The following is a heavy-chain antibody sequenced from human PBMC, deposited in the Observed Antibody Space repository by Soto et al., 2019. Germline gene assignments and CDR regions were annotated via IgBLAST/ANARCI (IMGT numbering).Heavy chain of an antibody. V-gene: IGHV4-34*01. CDR1: GGSFSGYY. CDR2: INHSGST. J-gene: IGHJ6*02. D-gene: IGHD3-3*01. Sequence: SETLSLTCAVYGGSFSGYYWSWIRQPPGKGLEWIGEINHSGSTNYNPSLKSRVTISVDTSKNQFSLKLSSVTTADTAVYYCARGPYNFGVLRDYYYYYGMDVWGQGTTVTVSS. CDR3: ARGPYNFGVLRDYYYYYGMDV.